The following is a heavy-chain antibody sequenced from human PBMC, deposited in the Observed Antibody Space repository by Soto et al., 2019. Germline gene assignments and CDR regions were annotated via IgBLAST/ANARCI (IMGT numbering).Heavy chain of an antibody. D-gene: IGHD6-13*01. J-gene: IGHJ4*02. CDR1: GYTFTGSY. CDR3: ARVSKGRSSWNYFDY. CDR2: INPNSGGT. V-gene: IGHV1-2*04. Sequence: GASVKVSCKASGYTFTGSYMHCVRQAPGQGLEWMGWINPNSGGTNYAQKFQGWVTMTRDTSISTAYMELSRLRSDDTAVYYCARVSKGRSSWNYFDYGGQGTLVSVSA.